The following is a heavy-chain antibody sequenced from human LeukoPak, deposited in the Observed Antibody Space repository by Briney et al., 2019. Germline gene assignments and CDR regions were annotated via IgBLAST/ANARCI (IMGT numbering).Heavy chain of an antibody. V-gene: IGHV3-48*03. CDR3: ARDGTVTY. Sequence: GGSLRLSCVVSGFTFSSYGMNWVRQAPGKGLEWISSISTSGSVIYYADSVKGRFTISRDNGKNSLYLQMKSLRAEDTAIYYCARDGTVTYWGQGTLVTVSS. D-gene: IGHD4-17*01. J-gene: IGHJ4*02. CDR2: ISTSGSVI. CDR1: GFTFSSYG.